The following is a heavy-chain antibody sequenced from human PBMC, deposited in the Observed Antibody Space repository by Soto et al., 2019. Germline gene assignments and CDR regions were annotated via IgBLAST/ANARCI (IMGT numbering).Heavy chain of an antibody. D-gene: IGHD4-4*01. J-gene: IGHJ4*02. V-gene: IGHV4-34*01. Sequence: SETLSLTCAVYGGSFSGYYWSWIRQPPGKGLEWIGEINHSGSTNYNPSLKSRVTISVDTSKNQFSLKLSSVTAADTAVYYCARGSTVTTGFDYWGQGTLVTVS. CDR3: ARGSTVTTGFDY. CDR2: INHSGST. CDR1: GGSFSGYY.